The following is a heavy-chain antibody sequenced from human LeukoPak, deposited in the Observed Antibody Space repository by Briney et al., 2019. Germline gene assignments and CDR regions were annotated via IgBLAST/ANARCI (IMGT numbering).Heavy chain of an antibody. CDR3: ARGLRWDLTISGTSTFDY. Sequence: GSLRLSCSVSGVSIRSSSFYWGWIRQPPGKGLEWIGSIYYSGSTYYRPSLKSRVTMSVDTSKNQFSLRLSSVTAADTAVYYCARGLRWDLTISGTSTFDYWGQGSLVTVSS. D-gene: IGHD1-26*01. V-gene: IGHV4-39*01. J-gene: IGHJ4*02. CDR2: IYYSGST. CDR1: GVSIRSSSFY.